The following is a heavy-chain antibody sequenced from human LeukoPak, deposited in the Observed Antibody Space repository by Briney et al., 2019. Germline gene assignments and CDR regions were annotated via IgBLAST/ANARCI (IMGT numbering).Heavy chain of an antibody. V-gene: IGHV3-74*01. D-gene: IGHD1-7*01. CDR2: INSDGRTT. Sequence: GGSLILSCAASGFNFSNYWMHWVRQAPGKGLVWVSRINSDGRTTGYADSVKGRFTISRDNAKNTLYLQMNSLRAEDTAVYYCARVELSAADFDHWGQGTLVTVSS. CDR3: ARVELSAADFDH. CDR1: GFNFSNYW. J-gene: IGHJ4*02.